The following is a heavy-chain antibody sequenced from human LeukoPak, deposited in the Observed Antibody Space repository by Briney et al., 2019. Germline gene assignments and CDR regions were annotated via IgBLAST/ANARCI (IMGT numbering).Heavy chain of an antibody. Sequence: SETLSLTCTVSGGSISSYYWSWIRQPAGKGLEWIGRIYTSGSTNYSPSLKSRVTMSVDTSKNQFSLKLSSVTAADTAVYYCARDRDTAMVTGFDYWGQGTLVTVSS. CDR2: IYTSGST. V-gene: IGHV4-4*07. J-gene: IGHJ4*02. D-gene: IGHD5-18*01. CDR3: ARDRDTAMVTGFDY. CDR1: GGSISSYY.